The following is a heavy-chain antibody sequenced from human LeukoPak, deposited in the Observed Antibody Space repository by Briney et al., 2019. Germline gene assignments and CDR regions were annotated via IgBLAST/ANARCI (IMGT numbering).Heavy chain of an antibody. D-gene: IGHD3-16*01. CDR1: GGSISNSRYY. CDR3: ATLNTDAWYFDY. J-gene: IGHJ4*01. Sequence: PSETLSLTCSVSGGSISNSRYYWGWLRQPPGKGLEWIGSIYYSGATNSNPSLKSRLTISVDTSKNQFSLKLGSVTAADAAVYYCATLNTDAWYFDYWGPGTLCTVSS. CDR2: IYYSGAT. V-gene: IGHV4-39*01.